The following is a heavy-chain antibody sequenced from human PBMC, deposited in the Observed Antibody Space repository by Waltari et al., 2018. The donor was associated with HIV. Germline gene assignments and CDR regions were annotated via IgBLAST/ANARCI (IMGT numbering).Heavy chain of an antibody. Sequence: EVQLLESGGGLVQPGGSVRLSCAASGFTFSSYAMSWVRQAPGKGLEWVSAISGSGGSTYYADSVKGRFTISRDNSKNTLYLQMNSLRAEDTAVYYCAKSQGSGTYYYGMDVWGQGTTVTVSS. CDR1: GFTFSSYA. CDR3: AKSQGSGTYYYGMDV. D-gene: IGHD3-10*01. J-gene: IGHJ6*02. V-gene: IGHV3-23*01. CDR2: ISGSGGST.